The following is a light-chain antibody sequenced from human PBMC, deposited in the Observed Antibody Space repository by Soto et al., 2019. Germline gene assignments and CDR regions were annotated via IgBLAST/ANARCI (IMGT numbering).Light chain of an antibody. V-gene: IGKV3-15*01. CDR1: QSVSSD. CDR2: GAS. J-gene: IGKJ4*01. Sequence: EIVMTQSPDTLSVSPGERATLSCRASQSVSSDLAWYQQRPGQAPRLLIFGASTRATGTPARFSGSGSGTEFTLTISSLQSEDFAVYYCQQYNNWAPLTFGGGTKVEIK. CDR3: QQYNNWAPLT.